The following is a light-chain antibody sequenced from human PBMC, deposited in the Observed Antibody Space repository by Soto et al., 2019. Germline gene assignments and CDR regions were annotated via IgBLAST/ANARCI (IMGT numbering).Light chain of an antibody. J-gene: IGKJ5*01. CDR1: QSVSSNY. V-gene: IGKV3-20*01. CDR2: GAS. CDR3: QQYGSSAPIT. Sequence: IVLTQSPGTLSLSPGEGATLSCRASQSVSSNYLAWYQQKPGQAPRLLIYGASSRATGIPDRFSGSGSGTDFPLSISRLEPEDFAMYDCQQYGSSAPITFGQGTRLEIE.